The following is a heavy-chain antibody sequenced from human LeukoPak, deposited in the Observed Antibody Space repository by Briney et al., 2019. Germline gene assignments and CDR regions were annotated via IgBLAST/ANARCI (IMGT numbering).Heavy chain of an antibody. CDR2: KGGST. V-gene: IGHV3-20*01. D-gene: IGHD3-3*01. Sequence: KGGSTGYAVSVKGRFTISRDNAKKSLYLHMTSLTAEDTALYHCARVLVGYAFWSASTWFDPWGQGTLVTVSS. CDR3: ARVLVGYAFWSASTWFDP. J-gene: IGHJ5*02.